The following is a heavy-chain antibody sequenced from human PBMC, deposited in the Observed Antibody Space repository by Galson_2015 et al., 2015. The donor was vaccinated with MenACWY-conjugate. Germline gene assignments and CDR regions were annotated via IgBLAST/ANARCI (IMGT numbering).Heavy chain of an antibody. Sequence: SLRLSCAASGFTFSSYAMSWVRQAPGKGLEWVSAISGSGGSTYYADSVKGRFTISRDNSKNTLYLQMNSLRAEDAAVYYCAKDPVDRGFVGYYFDYWGQGTLVTVSS. CDR1: GFTFSSYA. V-gene: IGHV3-23*01. CDR2: ISGSGGST. CDR3: AKDPVDRGFVGYYFDY. D-gene: IGHD4-23*01. J-gene: IGHJ4*02.